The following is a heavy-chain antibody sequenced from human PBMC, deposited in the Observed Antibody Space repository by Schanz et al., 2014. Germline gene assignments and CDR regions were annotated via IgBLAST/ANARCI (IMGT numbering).Heavy chain of an antibody. J-gene: IGHJ4*02. CDR2: IKEDGSVK. D-gene: IGHD3-10*01. Sequence: EVQLAESGGGLVQPGGSLRLSCAASTFTFSSDWMSWVRQAPGKGLEWVANIKEDGSVKDYVDSVKGRFTISRDNTKNSLFLQLNSLRADDTAVYYCARIGGSVFDYWAQGTLVTVSS. CDR3: ARIGGSVFDY. V-gene: IGHV3-7*05. CDR1: TFTFSSDW.